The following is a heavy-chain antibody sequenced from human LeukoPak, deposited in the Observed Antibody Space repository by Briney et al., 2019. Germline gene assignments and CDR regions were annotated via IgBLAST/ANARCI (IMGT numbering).Heavy chain of an antibody. Sequence: EGSLKLSCAASGFPFNNYWIHWVRQAPGKGLMWVSSINTDGRTTRYAASVQGRFTISRDNAKNTLSLQMNSLRDDDTAVYYCARAGASGWYAAGWFDPSGQGTLVTVSS. V-gene: IGHV3-74*01. CDR1: GFPFNNYW. J-gene: IGHJ5*02. CDR2: INTDGRTT. D-gene: IGHD6-19*01. CDR3: ARAGASGWYAAGWFDP.